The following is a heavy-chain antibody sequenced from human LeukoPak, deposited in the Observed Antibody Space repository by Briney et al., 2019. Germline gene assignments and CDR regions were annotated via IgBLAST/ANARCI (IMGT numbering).Heavy chain of an antibody. J-gene: IGHJ3*02. Sequence: SETLSLTCAVYGGSFRGYYWSWIRQPPGKGLEWIGEINHSGSTNYNPSLKSRVTISVDTSKNQFSLKLSSVTAADTAVYYCARPYDYVWGSYPHDAFDIWGQGTMVTVSS. D-gene: IGHD3-16*02. CDR3: ARPYDYVWGSYPHDAFDI. V-gene: IGHV4-34*01. CDR2: INHSGST. CDR1: GGSFRGYY.